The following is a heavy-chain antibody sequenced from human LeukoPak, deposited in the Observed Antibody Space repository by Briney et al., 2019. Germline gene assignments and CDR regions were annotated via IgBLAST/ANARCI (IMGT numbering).Heavy chain of an antibody. V-gene: IGHV1-18*01. CDR2: ISAYNGNT. CDR3: ARLEGSGWYEDTWDHYYYYMDV. J-gene: IGHJ6*03. D-gene: IGHD6-19*01. Sequence: ASVKVSCKASGYTFTTYGITWVRQAPGQGLEWMGWISAYNGNTNSAQKLQDRVTMTTDTSTSTAYMELGSLRSDDTAVYYCARLEGSGWYEDTWDHYYYYMDVWGKGTRSPSP. CDR1: GYTFTTYG.